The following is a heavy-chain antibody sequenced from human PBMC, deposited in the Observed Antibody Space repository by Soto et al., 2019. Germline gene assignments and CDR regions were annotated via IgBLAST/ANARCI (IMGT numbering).Heavy chain of an antibody. J-gene: IGHJ6*02. D-gene: IGHD6-6*01. Sequence: EVQLLESGGGLVQPGGSLRLSCAASGFTFSSYAMSWVRQAPGKGLEWVSAISGSGGSTYYADSVKGRFTISRDNSKNTLYLQMNILRAEDTAVYYCAKGRIAARCMDVWGQGTTVTVSS. CDR3: AKGRIAARCMDV. V-gene: IGHV3-23*01. CDR2: ISGSGGST. CDR1: GFTFSSYA.